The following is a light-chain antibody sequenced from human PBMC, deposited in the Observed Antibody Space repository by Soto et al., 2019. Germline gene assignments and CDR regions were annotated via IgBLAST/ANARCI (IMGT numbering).Light chain of an antibody. Sequence: DIRMTQSPSFLSASVGDRVTITCQASQDINKNLKWYQHKLGTAPKLLISDASNLQTGVPSRFSGSGSGAHFTFTINSLQPEDIATYYCQQYNDLPRTFGQGNKLEIK. CDR3: QQYNDLPRT. CDR2: DAS. V-gene: IGKV1-33*01. J-gene: IGKJ2*02. CDR1: QDINKN.